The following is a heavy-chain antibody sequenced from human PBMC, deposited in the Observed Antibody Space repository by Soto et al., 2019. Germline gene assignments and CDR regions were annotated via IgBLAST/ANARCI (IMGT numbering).Heavy chain of an antibody. V-gene: IGHV2-5*02. CDR3: AHRRATRQTGDDAFDI. CDR1: GFSLSTSGVG. CDR2: IYWADDK. J-gene: IGHJ3*02. D-gene: IGHD7-27*01. Sequence: SGPTLVNPTQTLTLTCTFSGFSLSTSGVGVGWIRQPPGKALEWLALIYWADDKRYSPTLKSRLTITKDTSKNQVVLTMTNMDPVDTAAYYCAHRRATRQTGDDAFDIWGQGTMVTVSS.